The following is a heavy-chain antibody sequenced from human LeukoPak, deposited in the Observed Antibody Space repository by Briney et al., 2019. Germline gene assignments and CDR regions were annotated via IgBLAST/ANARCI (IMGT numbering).Heavy chain of an antibody. CDR2: INSDGSST. J-gene: IGHJ4*02. CDR1: GFTFSSYG. CDR3: ARGIGDYGGHY. V-gene: IGHV3-74*01. D-gene: IGHD4-17*01. Sequence: GGSLRLSCAASGFTFSSYGMNWVRQAPGKGLVWVSRINSDGSSTSYADSVKGRFTISRDNAKNTLYLQMNSLRAEHTAVYYCARGIGDYGGHYWGQGTLVTVSS.